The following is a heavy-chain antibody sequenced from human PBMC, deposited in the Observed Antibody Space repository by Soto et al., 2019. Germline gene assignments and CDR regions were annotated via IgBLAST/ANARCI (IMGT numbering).Heavy chain of an antibody. CDR2: IYYSGST. J-gene: IGHJ6*02. D-gene: IGHD3-16*01. Sequence: SETLSLTCTVSGGSISSSSYYWGWIRQPPGKGLEWIGSIYYSGSTYYNSSLKSRVTISVDTSKNQFSLKLSSVTAADTAVYYCANDYIIITRLALRGTVVRGQGPTVTGSS. V-gene: IGHV4-39*01. CDR1: GGSISSSSYY. CDR3: ANDYIIITRLALRGTVV.